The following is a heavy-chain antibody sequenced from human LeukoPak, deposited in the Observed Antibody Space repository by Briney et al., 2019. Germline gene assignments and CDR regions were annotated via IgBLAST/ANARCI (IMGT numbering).Heavy chain of an antibody. CDR1: GGSISSSSYY. J-gene: IGHJ5*02. CDR3: ARADSGSYL. Sequence: SETLSLTCTVSGGSISSSSYYWGWIRQPPGKGLEWIGSIYYSGSTYYNPSLKSRVTVSVDTSKNQFSLKLSSVTAADTAVYYCARADSGSYLWGQGTLVTVSS. CDR2: IYYSGST. V-gene: IGHV4-39*07. D-gene: IGHD1-26*01.